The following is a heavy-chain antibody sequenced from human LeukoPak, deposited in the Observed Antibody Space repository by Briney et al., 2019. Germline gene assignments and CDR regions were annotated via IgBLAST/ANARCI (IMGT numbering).Heavy chain of an antibody. CDR1: GFTFRNYG. V-gene: IGHV3-30*02. CDR2: VRYDENNK. D-gene: IGHD4-17*01. Sequence: GGSLRLSCAASGFTFRNYGMHWVRQAPGKGLEWVAFVRYDENNKYHADSVKGRFTISRGNSRDTLYLKMNSLRAEDTAIYYCAKDKGNGDFAFDYYMDVWGKGTTVTVSS. CDR3: AKDKGNGDFAFDYYMDV. J-gene: IGHJ6*03.